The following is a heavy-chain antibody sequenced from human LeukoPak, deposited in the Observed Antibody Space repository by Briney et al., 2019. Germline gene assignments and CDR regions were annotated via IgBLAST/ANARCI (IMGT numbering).Heavy chain of an antibody. CDR3: ARHYGP. D-gene: IGHD3-16*01. Sequence: SETLSLTCTVSGASISSGGYFWSWIRQLPGKGLEWIGYIYYTGGTFYNPSLKSRVTISIDTSKNQISLKLSSVTAADTAVYYCARHYGPWGQGTLVTVSS. CDR1: GASISSGGYF. CDR2: IYYTGGT. V-gene: IGHV4-31*03. J-gene: IGHJ5*02.